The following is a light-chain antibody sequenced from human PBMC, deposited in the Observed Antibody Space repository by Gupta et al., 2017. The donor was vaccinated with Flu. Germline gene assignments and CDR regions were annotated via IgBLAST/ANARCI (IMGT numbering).Light chain of an antibody. CDR1: DIGSKN. CDR2: RDG. V-gene: IGLV3-9*01. Sequence: SYDLSQPPSVSVALGQTAKITCGGNDIGSKNVHWYQQKPGQAPVVVLYRDGSRPSGIPDRFSASNWGNTATLTIRGVQGGDEADYFCQVWDSNTYVFGPGTKVAGL. J-gene: IGLJ1*01. CDR3: QVWDSNTYV.